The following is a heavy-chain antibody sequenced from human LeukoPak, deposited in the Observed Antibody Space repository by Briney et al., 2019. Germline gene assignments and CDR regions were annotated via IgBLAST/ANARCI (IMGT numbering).Heavy chain of an antibody. CDR1: GGSINNYW. CDR2: IYYSGST. CDR3: AGDSVGFDS. V-gene: IGHV4-59*01. J-gene: IGHJ4*02. Sequence: SETLSLTCTVSGGSINNYWWSWIRQPPGKGLEWIGLIYYSGSTNYNPSLTSRVTISVDTSKNQFSLKLRSVTAADTAVYYCAGDSVGFDSWGQGTLVTVSS. D-gene: IGHD1-26*01.